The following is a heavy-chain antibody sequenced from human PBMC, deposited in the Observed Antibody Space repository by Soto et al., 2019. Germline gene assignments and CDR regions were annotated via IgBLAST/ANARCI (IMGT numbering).Heavy chain of an antibody. J-gene: IGHJ4*01. CDR3: AKIRSGWYGGAFDT. Sequence: VKLAESGGGVVQVGRSLRLSCVASGFSLRSYGMHWIRQAPGKGLEWVAGSSYDGSNEYYLDSVKGRFSISRDNSKNTLFLQMSNLRVDDTGVFYCAKIRSGWYGGAFDTWGHGTQVTVSP. D-gene: IGHD3-16*01. CDR1: GFSLRSYG. CDR2: SSYDGSNE. V-gene: IGHV3-30*18.